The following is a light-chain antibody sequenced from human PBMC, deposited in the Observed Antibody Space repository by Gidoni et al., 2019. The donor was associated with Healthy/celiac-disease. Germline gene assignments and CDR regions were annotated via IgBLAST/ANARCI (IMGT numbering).Light chain of an antibody. Sequence: DIQMTQSPSSLSASVGDRVTITCRASQSISSYLNWYQQKPGKAPKLLIYAASSLQSGVPSRVSGSGSGTDFTLTISSLQPEDFATYYCQQSYSTPHTFXQXTKLEIK. CDR1: QSISSY. J-gene: IGKJ2*01. V-gene: IGKV1-39*01. CDR3: QQSYSTPHT. CDR2: AAS.